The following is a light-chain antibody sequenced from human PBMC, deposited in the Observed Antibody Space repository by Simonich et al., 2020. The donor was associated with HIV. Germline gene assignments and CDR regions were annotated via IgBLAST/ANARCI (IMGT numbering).Light chain of an antibody. CDR2: DAS. CDR3: QQYDNLPYT. V-gene: IGKV1-33*01. Sequence: DIQMTQSPSSLSASVGDRVTITCQASQDIANYLNWYQQKPGKAPKLLIFDASNLETGAPSRFRGNASGTDFTFTITSLRPEDIATYYCQQYDNLPYTFGQGTKLEIK. CDR1: QDIANY. J-gene: IGKJ2*01.